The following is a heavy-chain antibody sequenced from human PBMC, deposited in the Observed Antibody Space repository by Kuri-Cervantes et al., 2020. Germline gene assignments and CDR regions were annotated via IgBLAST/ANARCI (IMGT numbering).Heavy chain of an antibody. CDR1: GYTFTSYG. V-gene: IGHV1-18*01. J-gene: IGHJ3*02. CDR3: ASGIVVEDAFDI. Sequence: ASVKVSCKASGYTFTSYGISWVRQAPGQGLEWIGWISAYNGNTNYAQKLQGRVTMTTDTSTSTAYMELRSPRSDDTAVYYCASGIVVEDAFDIWGQGTMVTVSS. D-gene: IGHD3-22*01. CDR2: ISAYNGNT.